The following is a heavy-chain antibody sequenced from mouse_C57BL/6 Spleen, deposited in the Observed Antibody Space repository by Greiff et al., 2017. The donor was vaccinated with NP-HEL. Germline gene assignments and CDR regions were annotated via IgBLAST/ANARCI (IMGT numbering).Heavy chain of an antibody. V-gene: IGHV5-16*01. J-gene: IGHJ3*01. CDR2: INYDGSST. CDR3: TRDGRDDNNVRFSY. D-gene: IGHD1-1*02. Sequence: EVKLMESEGGLVQPGSSMKFSCTASGFTFSDYYMAWVRQVPEKGLEWVAIINYDGSSTYYLDSLKSRFIISRDNAKNILYLQMSSLKSEDTATYYCTRDGRDDNNVRFSYWGHVTLVTVST. CDR1: GFTFSDYY.